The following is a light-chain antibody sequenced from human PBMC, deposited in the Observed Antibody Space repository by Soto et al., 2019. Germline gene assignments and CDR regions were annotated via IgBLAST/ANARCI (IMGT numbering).Light chain of an antibody. CDR1: QSFISR. CDR2: GAS. Sequence: TVVTQSPATLSVSPGETASLSCRASQSFISRLAWYQQKPGQPPRLLIYGASTRATGIPARFSGSGSGTEFTLTISSLQSEDFAVYYCQQYNNWPRTFGQGTKVDIK. J-gene: IGKJ1*01. CDR3: QQYNNWPRT. V-gene: IGKV3-15*01.